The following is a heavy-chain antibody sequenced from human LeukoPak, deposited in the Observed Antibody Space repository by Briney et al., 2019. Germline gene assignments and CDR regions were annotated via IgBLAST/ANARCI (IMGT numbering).Heavy chain of an antibody. CDR3: AKELFYSSSWYVGCFDY. CDR2: ISGSGSST. Sequence: VGSLSLSCASTGFTFSNYAMSSLRQAPGNGLDWVSVISGSGSSTYYADSVKGRFTISRDNSKNTLYLQMNSLRAEDTAVYFCAKELFYSSSWYVGCFDYWGQGTLVTVSS. D-gene: IGHD6-13*01. V-gene: IGHV3-23*01. CDR1: GFTFSNYA. J-gene: IGHJ4*02.